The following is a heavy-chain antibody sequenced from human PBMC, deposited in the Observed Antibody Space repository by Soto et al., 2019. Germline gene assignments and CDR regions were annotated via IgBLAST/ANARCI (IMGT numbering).Heavy chain of an antibody. CDR1: GYTFSNNG. CDR3: SRFIMVGGWFDPNYYHGMDV. Sequence: QVQLVQSGAEVKKPGASVTVSCKTSGYTFSNNGINWGRQAPGQGLGWMGWISGYNGNTNYAQTVQGRATMTTDTSAGTVYMELRSLKSDDTAIYYCSRFIMVGGWFDPNYYHGMDVWGQGTTVTVSS. D-gene: IGHD6-19*01. V-gene: IGHV1-18*01. CDR2: ISGYNGNT. J-gene: IGHJ6*02.